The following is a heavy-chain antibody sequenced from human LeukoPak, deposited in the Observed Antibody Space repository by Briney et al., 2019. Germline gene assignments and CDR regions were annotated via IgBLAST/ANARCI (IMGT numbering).Heavy chain of an antibody. CDR1: GFTFSSYA. CDR3: AFSYYDILTGYSAFDY. J-gene: IGHJ4*02. V-gene: IGHV3-23*01. D-gene: IGHD3-9*01. CDR2: ISGSGGRI. Sequence: GGSLRLSCAASGFTFSSYAMTWVRQAPGKGLEWVSAISGSGGRIYYSDSVKGRFTISRDNSRNTLYLQMNSLRAEDTAIYYCAFSYYDILTGYSAFDYWGQGTLVTVSS.